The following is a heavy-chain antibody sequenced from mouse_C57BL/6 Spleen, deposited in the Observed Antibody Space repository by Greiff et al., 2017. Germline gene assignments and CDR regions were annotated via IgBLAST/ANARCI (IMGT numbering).Heavy chain of an antibody. J-gene: IGHJ4*01. CDR2: IYPGDGDT. Sequence: VQLQQSGAELVKPGASVKISCKASGYAFSSYWMNWVKQRPGKGLEWIGQIYPGDGDTNYNGKLKGKVTLTADKSTGTAYMQLSSLNSEDSAVYCWGRRGGNYYAMDYWGQGTSVTVSS. CDR1: GYAFSSYW. V-gene: IGHV1-80*01. D-gene: IGHD2-1*01. CDR3: GRRGGNYYAMDY.